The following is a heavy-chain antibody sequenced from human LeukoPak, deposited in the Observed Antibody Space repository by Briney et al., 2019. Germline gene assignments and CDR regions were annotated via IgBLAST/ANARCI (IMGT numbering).Heavy chain of an antibody. CDR3: ARDQGSSAFDI. Sequence: SETLSLTCTVSGGSISSYYWSWIRQPPGKGLEWIGYIYYSGSTNYNPSLKSRVTMSVDTSKNQFSLKLSSVTAADTAVYYCARDQGSSAFDIWGQGTMVTVSS. CDR1: GGSISSYY. J-gene: IGHJ3*02. D-gene: IGHD3-10*01. CDR2: IYYSGST. V-gene: IGHV4-59*12.